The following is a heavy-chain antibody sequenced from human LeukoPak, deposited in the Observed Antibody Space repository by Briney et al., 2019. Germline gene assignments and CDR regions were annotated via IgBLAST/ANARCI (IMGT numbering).Heavy chain of an antibody. V-gene: IGHV4-61*02. D-gene: IGHD3-16*01. CDR2: IYTSGST. CDR1: GGSLSSGSYY. J-gene: IGHJ4*02. CDR3: ARDRGGLSPYFDY. Sequence: SQTLSLTCTVSGGSLSSGSYYWSWIRQPAGKGLEWIGRIYTSGSTNYNPSLKGRVTISVDTSKNQFSLKLSSVTAADTAVYYCARDRGGLSPYFDYWGQGTLVTVSS.